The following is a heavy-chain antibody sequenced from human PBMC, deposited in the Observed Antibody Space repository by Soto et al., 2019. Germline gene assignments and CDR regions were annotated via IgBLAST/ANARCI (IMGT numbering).Heavy chain of an antibody. CDR2: INAGNGNT. CDR3: ASVSYYGNDPCLFSF. J-gene: IGHJ3*01. D-gene: IGHD3-10*01. Sequence: DSVKVYWKASGYTFTSYAMHWVRQAPGQRLEWMGWINAGNGNTKYSQKFQGRVTITRDTSASTAYMELSSLRSEDTAVYYCASVSYYGNDPCLFSFCAQGSMVRVSS. V-gene: IGHV1-3*01. CDR1: GYTFTSYA.